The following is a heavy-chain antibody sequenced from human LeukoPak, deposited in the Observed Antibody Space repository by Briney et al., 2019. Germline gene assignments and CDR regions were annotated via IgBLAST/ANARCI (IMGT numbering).Heavy chain of an antibody. D-gene: IGHD3-22*01. Sequence: GGSLRLSCAASGFTFSNAWMSWVRQAPGKGLEWVGRIKSKTDGGTTDYAAPVKGRFTILRDDSKNTLYLQVNSLKTEDTAVYYCTALVVVTYFDYWGQGTLVTVSS. J-gene: IGHJ4*02. V-gene: IGHV3-15*01. CDR1: GFTFSNAW. CDR3: TALVVVTYFDY. CDR2: IKSKTDGGTT.